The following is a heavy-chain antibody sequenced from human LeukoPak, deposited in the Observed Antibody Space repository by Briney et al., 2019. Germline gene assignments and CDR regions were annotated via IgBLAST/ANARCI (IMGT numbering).Heavy chain of an antibody. V-gene: IGHV3-23*01. J-gene: IGHJ4*02. CDR2: ISGSGGST. Sequence: GGSLRLSCAASGFTFSSYAMSWVRQAPGKGLEWVSAISGSGGSTYYADSVKGRFTISRDNSKNTLYLQMNSLRAEDAAVYYCAKRSGYGGNRRDFDYWGQGTLVTVSS. D-gene: IGHD4-23*01. CDR3: AKRSGYGGNRRDFDY. CDR1: GFTFSSYA.